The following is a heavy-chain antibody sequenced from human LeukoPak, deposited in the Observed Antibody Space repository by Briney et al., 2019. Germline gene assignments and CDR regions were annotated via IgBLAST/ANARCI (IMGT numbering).Heavy chain of an antibody. Sequence: SQTLSLTCAISGDSVSSNSAAWNWIRQSPSRGLEWLGRTYYRSKWYNDYAVSLKSRITINPDTSKNQFSLQLNSVTPEDTAVYYCARGAAMVVSTYYYYGMDVWGQGTTVTVSS. V-gene: IGHV6-1*01. CDR2: TYYRSKWYN. CDR3: ARGAAMVVSTYYYYGMDV. D-gene: IGHD5-18*01. CDR1: GDSVSSNSAA. J-gene: IGHJ6*02.